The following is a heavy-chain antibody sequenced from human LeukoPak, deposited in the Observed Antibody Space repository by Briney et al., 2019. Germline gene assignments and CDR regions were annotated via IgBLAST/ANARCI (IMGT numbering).Heavy chain of an antibody. D-gene: IGHD3-10*01. V-gene: IGHV1-2*02. CDR2: INPNSGGT. CDR1: GYTFTCYY. CDR3: ARVVGSGSYDY. J-gene: IGHJ4*02. Sequence: ASVNVSFKSSGYTFTCYYMHWVRQAPGQGLEWMGLINPNSGGTNYAQKFQGRVTMNRDTSISTAYMELSRLRSDDTAVYYCARVVGSGSYDYWGQGTLVTVSS.